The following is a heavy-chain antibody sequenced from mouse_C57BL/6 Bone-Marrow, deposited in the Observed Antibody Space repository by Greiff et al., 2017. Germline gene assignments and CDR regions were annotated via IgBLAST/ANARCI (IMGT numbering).Heavy chain of an antibody. CDR2: FNPISGST. J-gene: IGHJ2*01. CDR3: ARNRMGAY. V-gene: IGHV1-64*01. CDR1: GYTFTSYW. D-gene: IGHD2-14*01. Sequence: QVQLQQPGAELVKPGASVKLSCKASGYTFTSYWMPWVKQRPGQGLEWIGMFNPISGSTNYNEKFKCKATLTVDKSSSPAYMQLSILTAEDSAVYYGARNRMGAYWGQGTTLTVSS.